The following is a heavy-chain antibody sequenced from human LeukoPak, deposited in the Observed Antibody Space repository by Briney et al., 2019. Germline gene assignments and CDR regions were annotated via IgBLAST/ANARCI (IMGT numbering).Heavy chain of an antibody. CDR2: IKQDGSEK. CDR3: ARGTRLSSSSWYYGMDV. Sequence: GGSLRLSCAASGFTFSSYWLSWVRQAPGKGLEWVANIKQDGSEKYYVDSVKGRFTISRDNAKNSLYLQMNSLRAEDTAVYYCARGTRLSSSSWYYGMDVWGQGTTVTVSS. CDR1: GFTFSSYW. V-gene: IGHV3-7*01. D-gene: IGHD6-13*01. J-gene: IGHJ6*02.